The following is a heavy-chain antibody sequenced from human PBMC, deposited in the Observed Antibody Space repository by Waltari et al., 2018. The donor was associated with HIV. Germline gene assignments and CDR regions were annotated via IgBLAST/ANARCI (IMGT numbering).Heavy chain of an antibody. V-gene: IGHV3-74*01. Sequence: EVQLVESGGGVVQPGGSLRLPCAASGFTCRSYWMHWVRQAPGKGLVWVSRINSDGGSTSYADSVKGRFPISRDNAKNTLYLQMNILRAEDTAVYYCATAAIDYWGQGTLVTVSS. J-gene: IGHJ4*02. CDR2: INSDGGST. CDR3: ATAAIDY. CDR1: GFTCRSYW.